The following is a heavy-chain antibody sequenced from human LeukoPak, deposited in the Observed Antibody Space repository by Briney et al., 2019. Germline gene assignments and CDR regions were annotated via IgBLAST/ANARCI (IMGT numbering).Heavy chain of an antibody. CDR3: AKDPLYYGDSSAFFDY. Sequence: QPGGSLRLSCAASGFTFSTYGMHWVRQAPGKGLEWVAVISYDGSNKYYADSVKGRFTISRDNSKNTLYLQMNSLRAEDTAVYYCAKDPLYYGDSSAFFDYWGQGTLVTVSS. J-gene: IGHJ4*02. D-gene: IGHD4-17*01. CDR1: GFTFSTYG. V-gene: IGHV3-30*18. CDR2: ISYDGSNK.